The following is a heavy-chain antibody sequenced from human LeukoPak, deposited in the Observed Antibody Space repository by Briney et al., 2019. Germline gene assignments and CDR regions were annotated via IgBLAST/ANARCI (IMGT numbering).Heavy chain of an antibody. J-gene: IGHJ4*02. CDR1: GYTFTSFD. CDR2: MKSNNGHT. V-gene: IGHV1-8*01. CDR3: ARGPPNWGMVGY. Sequence: ASVKVSCKASGYTFTSFDFSWVRQATGQGLEWMGWMKSNNGHTGYAQKFQGRVTMTRDTSIGTAYMELSSLTFEDTAVYYCARGPPNWGMVGYWGQGTLVTVSS. D-gene: IGHD7-27*01.